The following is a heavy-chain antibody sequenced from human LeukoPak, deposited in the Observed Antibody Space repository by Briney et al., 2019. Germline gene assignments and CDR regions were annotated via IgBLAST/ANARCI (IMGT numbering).Heavy chain of an antibody. V-gene: IGHV3-23*01. CDR1: GFTFSSYA. CDR2: ISGSGGST. D-gene: IGHD2-21*02. J-gene: IGHJ3*02. Sequence: GGSLRLSCAASGFTFSSYAMSWVRQAPGKGLEWVSAISGSGGSTYYADSVKGRFTISRDNSKNTLYLQMNSQRAEDTAVYYCARRGSGNFDAFDIWGQGTMVTVSS. CDR3: ARRGSGNFDAFDI.